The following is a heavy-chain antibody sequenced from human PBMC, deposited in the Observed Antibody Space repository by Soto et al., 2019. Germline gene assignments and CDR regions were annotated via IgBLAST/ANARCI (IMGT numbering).Heavy chain of an antibody. CDR2: IWNDGNNK. V-gene: IGHV3-33*01. D-gene: IGHD6-19*01. CDR1: GFTFSNYG. Sequence: PGGSLRLSCAASGFTFSNYGMHWVRQAPGKGLEWVAVIWNDGNNKYYTDSVKGRFTISRDNSKNTLYLQMNSLRAEDTAVYYCARWGIAVAGTTDYWGQGTLVTSPQ. J-gene: IGHJ4*02. CDR3: ARWGIAVAGTTDY.